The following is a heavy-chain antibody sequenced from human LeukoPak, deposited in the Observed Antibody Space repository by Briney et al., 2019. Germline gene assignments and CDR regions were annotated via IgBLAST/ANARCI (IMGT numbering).Heavy chain of an antibody. CDR2: ISPYNGNT. Sequence: ASVKVSCKASGYTFTGYYMHWVRQAPGQGLEWMGWISPYNGNTNYAQKFQGRVTMTTDTSTSTAYMELRSLRSDDTAVYYCARGPHERSGYPDDWGQGTLVTVSS. V-gene: IGHV1-18*04. J-gene: IGHJ4*02. CDR3: ARGPHERSGYPDD. D-gene: IGHD3-22*01. CDR1: GYTFTGYY.